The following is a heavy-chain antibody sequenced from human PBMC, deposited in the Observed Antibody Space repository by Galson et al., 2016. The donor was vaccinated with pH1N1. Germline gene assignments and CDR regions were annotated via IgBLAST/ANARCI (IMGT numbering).Heavy chain of an antibody. CDR1: GGTFSSYT. V-gene: IGHV1-69*02. Sequence: SVKASCKASGGTFSSYTINWVRQAPGQGLEWMGRILPILGIANYAQKFQGRVTITADKSTSTAYMEVISLRSDDTAVDYCARSAAAVGNAFDMWGQGTKVTVSS. D-gene: IGHD6-13*01. CDR2: ILPILGIA. CDR3: ARSAAAVGNAFDM. J-gene: IGHJ3*02.